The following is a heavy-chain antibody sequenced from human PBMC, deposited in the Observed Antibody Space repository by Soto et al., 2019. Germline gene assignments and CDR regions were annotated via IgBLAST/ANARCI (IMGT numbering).Heavy chain of an antibody. Sequence: EVQLEESGGGLVQPGGSLRLSCAASGFTFGIYWMSWVRQAPGKGLECLATIKWDASEKKYVDSVKGRLTMSRDNAKNSLYLQMDSLRAEDTAVYYCARDSGYRSGTSVTHYRDFWGHGTLVTVSS. V-gene: IGHV3-7*01. J-gene: IGHJ4*01. CDR2: IKWDASEK. CDR3: ARDSGYRSGTSVTHYRDF. D-gene: IGHD3-10*01. CDR1: GFTFGIYW.